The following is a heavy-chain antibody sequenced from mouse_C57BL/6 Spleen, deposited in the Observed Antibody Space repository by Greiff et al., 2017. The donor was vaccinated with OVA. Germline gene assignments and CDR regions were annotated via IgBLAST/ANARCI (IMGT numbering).Heavy chain of an antibody. CDR1: GYSITSGYY. CDR2: ISYDGSN. Sequence: EVKVEESGPGLVKPSQSLSLTCSVTGYSITSGYYWNWIRQFPGNKLEWMGYISYDGSNNYNPSLKNRISITRDTSKNQFFLKLNSVTTEDTATYYCARADYYGSSYDYFDYWGQGTTLTVSS. V-gene: IGHV3-6*01. CDR3: ARADYYGSSYDYFDY. D-gene: IGHD1-1*01. J-gene: IGHJ2*01.